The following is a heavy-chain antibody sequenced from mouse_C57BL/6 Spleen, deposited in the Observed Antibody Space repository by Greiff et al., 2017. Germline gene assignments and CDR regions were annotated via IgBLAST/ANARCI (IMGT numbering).Heavy chain of an antibody. D-gene: IGHD1-1*01. CDR1: GFTFSDYG. Sequence: EVQLVESGGGLVKPGGSLKLSCAASGFTFSDYGMHWVRQAPEKGLEWVAYISRGSSTIYYADTVKGRFTISRDNAKNTLFLQMTSLRSEDTAMYYCASEDGSYFDYWGQGTTLTVSS. CDR3: ASEDGSYFDY. J-gene: IGHJ2*01. CDR2: ISRGSSTI. V-gene: IGHV5-17*01.